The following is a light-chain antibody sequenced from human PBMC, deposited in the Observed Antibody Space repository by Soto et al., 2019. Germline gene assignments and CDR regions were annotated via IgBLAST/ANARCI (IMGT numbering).Light chain of an antibody. CDR1: SGHSSYA. CDR3: QTWGTGIQV. V-gene: IGLV4-69*02. J-gene: IGLJ2*01. CDR2: LNSDGSH. Sequence: QLVLTQSPSASASLGASVKLTCTLSSGHSSYAIAWHQQQPEKGPRYLMKLNSDGSHSKGDGIPDRFSGSSSXXXRYLTISSLQSEDEADYYCQTWGTGIQVFGGGTXXTVL.